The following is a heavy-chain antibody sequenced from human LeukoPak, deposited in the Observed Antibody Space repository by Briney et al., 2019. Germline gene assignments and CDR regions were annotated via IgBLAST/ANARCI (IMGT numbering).Heavy chain of an antibody. D-gene: IGHD2-2*01. CDR2: INYSGST. CDR1: GGSVSSSTFY. CDR3: ARRHSTSSSLDF. Sequence: SETLSLTCTVSGGSVSSSTFYWGWIRQPPGKGLEWIGTINYSGSTSYNPSLKSRVTISVDTSKNQFSLKLTPMTAADTAVYYCARRHSTSSSLDFWGQGTLVTVSS. V-gene: IGHV4-39*01. J-gene: IGHJ4*02.